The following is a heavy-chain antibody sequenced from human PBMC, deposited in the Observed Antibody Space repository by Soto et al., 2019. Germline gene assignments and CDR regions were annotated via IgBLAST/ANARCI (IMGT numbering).Heavy chain of an antibody. CDR2: ISSSSTTI. D-gene: IGHD1-1*01. Sequence: EVQLVESGGGLVQPGGSLRLSCEASGFTFSNFGINWVRQAPGKGLEWVSHISSSSTTIYYAESVKGRFTISRDNAKNSLYLQMSSLRGEDTAVYYCATSFITTIGTTAWGHGILVTVSS. CDR3: ATSFITTIGTTA. CDR1: GFTFSNFG. J-gene: IGHJ4*01. V-gene: IGHV3-48*01.